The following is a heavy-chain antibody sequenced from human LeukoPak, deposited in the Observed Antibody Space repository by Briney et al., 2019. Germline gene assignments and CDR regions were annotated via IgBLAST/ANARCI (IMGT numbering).Heavy chain of an antibody. J-gene: IGHJ4*02. CDR2: ITSGSSYI. V-gene: IGHV3-21*01. D-gene: IGHD3-3*01. CDR3: ARDWSGRRWEIDY. CDR1: GFTFSIYN. Sequence: PGGSPRLSCAASGFTFSIYNMNWVRQAPGKGLEWVSSITSGSSYIYYADSVKGRFTISRDNAKNSLYLQMKSLRAEDTAVYYCARDWSGRRWEIDYWGQGTLVTVSS.